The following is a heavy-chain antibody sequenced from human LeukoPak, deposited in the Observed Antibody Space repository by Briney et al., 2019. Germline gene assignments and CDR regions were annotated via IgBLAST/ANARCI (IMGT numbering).Heavy chain of an antibody. J-gene: IGHJ4*02. CDR3: ASSPYYYDSSGYYYVLYY. D-gene: IGHD3-22*01. Sequence: SETLSPTCAVSGGSISSGGYSWSWIRQPPGKGLEWIGYIYHSGSTYYNPSLKSRVTISVDRSKNQFSLKLSSVTAADTAVYYCASSPYYYDSSGYYYVLYYWGQGTLVTVSS. V-gene: IGHV4-30-2*01. CDR1: GGSISSGGYS. CDR2: IYHSGST.